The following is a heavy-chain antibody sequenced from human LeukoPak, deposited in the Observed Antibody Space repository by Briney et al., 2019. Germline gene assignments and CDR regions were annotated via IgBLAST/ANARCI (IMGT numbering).Heavy chain of an antibody. J-gene: IGHJ4*02. CDR3: ARARMVGTTTYYFQY. CDR2: VLYDGSHK. CDR1: GFTFSDYG. V-gene: IGHV3-33*01. D-gene: IGHD1-26*01. Sequence: PGGSLRLSCAASGFTFSDYGMHWVRQAPGKGPEWEAVVLYDGSHKYYADSVKGRFTISRDNSKNTLYLQMDSLRAEDTAVYYCARARMVGTTTYYFQYWRQGALVTVSS.